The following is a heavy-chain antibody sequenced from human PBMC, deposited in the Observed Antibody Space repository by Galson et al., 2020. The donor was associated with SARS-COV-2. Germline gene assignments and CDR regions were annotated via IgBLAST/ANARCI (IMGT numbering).Heavy chain of an antibody. Sequence: SETLSLTCAVSGGSISRGGYSWSWIRQPPGQGLEWIGYIYYSGSPYYNPSLKSRFTISVDTSKNQFSLKLSSVTAADTAVYYCARVRWYYDSLTGYYDLGRSAFDIWGQGTMVTVSS. CDR2: IYYSGSP. J-gene: IGHJ3*02. D-gene: IGHD3-9*01. CDR1: GGSISRGGYS. V-gene: IGHV4-30-4*07. CDR3: ARVRWYYDSLTGYYDLGRSAFDI.